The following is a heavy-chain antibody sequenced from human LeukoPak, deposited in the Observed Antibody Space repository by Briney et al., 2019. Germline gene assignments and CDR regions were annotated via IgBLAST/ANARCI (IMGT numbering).Heavy chain of an antibody. CDR1: GFTFSSYA. D-gene: IGHD6-13*01. V-gene: IGHV3-7*01. J-gene: IGHJ6*03. Sequence: GGSLRLSCAASGFTFSSYAMHWVRQAPGKGLEWVANMKVDGSDIHYVDSVKGRFTISSDNARNSLYLQMNSLRAEDTAVYYCARDEYSSSWYGALGTYYYYMDVWGKGTTVTVSS. CDR3: ARDEYSSSWYGALGTYYYYMDV. CDR2: MKVDGSDI.